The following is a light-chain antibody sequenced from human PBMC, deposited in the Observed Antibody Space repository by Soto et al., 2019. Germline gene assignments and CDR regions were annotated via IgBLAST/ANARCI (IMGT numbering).Light chain of an antibody. Sequence: QSALTQPASVSGSLGQSITISCTGTSNDIGSYNLVSWYQQHPGKAPKVMIYEGSKRPSGVSDRFSGSKSGNTASLTISGLQAEDEADYYCCSYAGSSTLVFGGGTKLTVL. J-gene: IGLJ2*01. CDR2: EGS. V-gene: IGLV2-23*01. CDR1: SNDIGSYNL. CDR3: CSYAGSSTLV.